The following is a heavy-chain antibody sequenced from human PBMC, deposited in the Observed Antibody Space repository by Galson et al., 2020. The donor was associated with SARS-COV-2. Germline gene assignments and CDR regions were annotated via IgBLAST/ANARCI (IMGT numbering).Heavy chain of an antibody. J-gene: IGHJ5*02. D-gene: IGHD2-2*01. V-gene: IGHV1-2*02. Sequence: ASVKVSCKASGYTFTGYYIHWVRQAPGQGLEWMGSLIPNSGGTNYAQKFQGRVAMTRDTSISTAYMELRRLRSDDTALYYCARDSRYCTGTSCYEGMSHWFDPWGQGTLVTVSS. CDR3: ARDSRYCTGTSCYEGMSHWFDP. CDR2: LIPNSGGT. CDR1: GYTFTGYY.